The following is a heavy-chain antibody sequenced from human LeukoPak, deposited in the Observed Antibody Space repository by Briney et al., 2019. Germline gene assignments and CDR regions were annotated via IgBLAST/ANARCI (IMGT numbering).Heavy chain of an antibody. CDR1: GGSISSYY. V-gene: IGHV4-59*01. D-gene: IGHD3-10*01. CDR3: ARAPLNYGSGSYYPSD. CDR2: ISDIGSI. J-gene: IGHJ4*02. Sequence: SETLSLTCTVSGGSISSYYWSWIRQPPGKGLEWIAYISDIGSINYNPSLKSRVTISLDTSKNQFSLKLSSVTAADTAVYYCARAPLNYGSGSYYPSDWGQGTLVTVSS.